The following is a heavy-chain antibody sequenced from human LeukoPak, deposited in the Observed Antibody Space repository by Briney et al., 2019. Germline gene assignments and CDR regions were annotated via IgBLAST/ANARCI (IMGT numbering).Heavy chain of an antibody. CDR3: ARSFSSGGWYYFDY. CDR2: INAGNGNT. D-gene: IGHD6-19*01. J-gene: IGHJ4*02. Sequence: ASVKVSCKASGYTFTSYAMHWVRQAPGQRLEWMGWINAGNGNTKYSQKFQGRVTITRDTSASTAYMELSSLRSEDTAVYYCARSFSSGGWYYFDYWGQGTLVTVSS. V-gene: IGHV1-3*01. CDR1: GYTFTSYA.